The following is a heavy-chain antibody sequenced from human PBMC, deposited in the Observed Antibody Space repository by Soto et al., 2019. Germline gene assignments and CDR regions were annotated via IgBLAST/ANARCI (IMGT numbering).Heavy chain of an antibody. Sequence: PSETLSLTCTVSGGSISSSSYYWGWIRQPPGKGLEWIGSIYYSGSTYYNPSLKSRVTISVDTSKNQFSLKLSSVTAADTAVYYCARDDRFIVATSLDYWGQGTLVTVSS. CDR1: GGSISSSSYY. J-gene: IGHJ4*02. CDR3: ARDDRFIVATSLDY. V-gene: IGHV4-39*02. D-gene: IGHD5-12*01. CDR2: IYYSGST.